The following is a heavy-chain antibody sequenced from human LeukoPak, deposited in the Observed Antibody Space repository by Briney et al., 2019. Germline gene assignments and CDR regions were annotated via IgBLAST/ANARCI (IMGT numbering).Heavy chain of an antibody. D-gene: IGHD3-10*01. Sequence: QPGGSLRLSCAASGFTFSSYEMNWVRQAPGKGLEWISYISSSGSTIYYADSVRGRFTISRDNAKNSLYLQMNSLRAEDTAVYYCARDLYYYGSGNYVPGLPDYWGQGTLVTVSS. J-gene: IGHJ4*02. V-gene: IGHV3-48*03. CDR3: ARDLYYYGSGNYVPGLPDY. CDR1: GFTFSSYE. CDR2: ISSSGSTI.